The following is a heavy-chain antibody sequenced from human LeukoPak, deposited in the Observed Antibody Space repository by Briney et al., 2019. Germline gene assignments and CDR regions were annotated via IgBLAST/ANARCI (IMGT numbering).Heavy chain of an antibody. V-gene: IGHV4-4*09. CDR2: IYTSGST. CDR1: GGSISSYY. D-gene: IGHD3-3*01. Sequence: SETLSLTCTVSGGSISSYYWSWIRQPPGKGLEWIGYIYTSGSTNYDPSLKSRVTISVDTSKNQFSLKLSSVTAADTAVYYCARSPPSFFGFHVDYWGQGTLVTVSS. J-gene: IGHJ4*02. CDR3: ARSPPSFFGFHVDY.